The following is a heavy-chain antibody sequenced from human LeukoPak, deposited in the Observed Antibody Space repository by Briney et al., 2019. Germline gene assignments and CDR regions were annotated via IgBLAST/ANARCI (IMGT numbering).Heavy chain of an antibody. CDR2: INHSGST. J-gene: IGHJ4*02. V-gene: IGHV4-34*01. D-gene: IGHD3-10*01. Sequence: SETLSLTCAVYGGSFSGYYWSWIRQPPGKGLEWIGEINHSGSTNYNPSLKSRVTISVDTSKNQFSLKLSSVTAADTAVYYCARGSGVLLWFGETYYFDYWGRGTLVTVSS. CDR3: ARGSGVLLWFGETYYFDY. CDR1: GGSFSGYY.